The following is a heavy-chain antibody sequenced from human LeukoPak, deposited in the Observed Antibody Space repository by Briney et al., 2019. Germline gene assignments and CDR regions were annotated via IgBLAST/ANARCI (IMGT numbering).Heavy chain of an antibody. CDR1: GGSISSYY. J-gene: IGHJ6*03. V-gene: IGHV4-4*07. Sequence: PSETLSLTCTVSGGSISSYYWSWIRQPAGKGLEWIGRIYTSGSTNYNPSLKSRVTMSVDTSKNQFSLKLSSVTAADTAVYYCARGGTSGSYSYYYYMDVWGKGTTVTVSS. CDR2: IYTSGST. D-gene: IGHD1-26*01. CDR3: ARGGTSGSYSYYYYMDV.